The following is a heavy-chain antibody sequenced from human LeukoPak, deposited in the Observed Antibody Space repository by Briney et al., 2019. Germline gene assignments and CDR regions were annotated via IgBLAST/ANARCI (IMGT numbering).Heavy chain of an antibody. CDR1: GFTFTNYA. Sequence: PGGSLRLSCAGSGFTFTNYAMSWVRQAPGTGLERVSTVSGSGSSTYYADSVKGRFTISRDNSKNTLYLQMNSLRAEDTAVYYCAREGSSWNLDWFDPWGQGTLVTVSS. CDR3: AREGSSWNLDWFDP. J-gene: IGHJ5*02. CDR2: VSGSGSST. V-gene: IGHV3-23*01. D-gene: IGHD6-13*01.